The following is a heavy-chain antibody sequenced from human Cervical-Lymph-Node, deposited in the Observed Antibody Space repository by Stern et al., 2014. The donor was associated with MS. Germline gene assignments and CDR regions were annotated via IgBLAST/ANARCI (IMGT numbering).Heavy chain of an antibody. J-gene: IGHJ3*02. D-gene: IGHD1-26*01. Sequence: QVQLQESGPGLVKPSQTLSLTCTVSGGSISSGYNYWNWNRPRPGMGLEGISDITNSGSTDNNPPLKSRVTISVDTSKNQFSLKLSSVTAADTAVYYCTRDGPQVGAGSFDIWGRGTMVSVS. CDR2: ITNSGST. CDR1: GGSISSGYNY. V-gene: IGHV4-31*03. CDR3: TRDGPQVGAGSFDI.